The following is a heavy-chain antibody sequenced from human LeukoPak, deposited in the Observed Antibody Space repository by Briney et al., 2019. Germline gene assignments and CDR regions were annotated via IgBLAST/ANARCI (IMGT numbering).Heavy chain of an antibody. D-gene: IGHD3-16*01. Sequence: ASVKVSCKASGYTFTAYYIHWVRQAPGQGLEWMGLINPNSGGTNYAQKFQGRVTMTRDASISTAYMELSKLTSADTAVYYCARDKGTLGGDSWGPGTLVTVSS. CDR2: INPNSGGT. CDR3: ARDKGTLGGDS. V-gene: IGHV1-2*02. J-gene: IGHJ4*02. CDR1: GYTFTAYY.